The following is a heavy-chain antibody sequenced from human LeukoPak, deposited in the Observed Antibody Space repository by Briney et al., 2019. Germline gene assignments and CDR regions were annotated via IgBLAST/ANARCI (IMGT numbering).Heavy chain of an antibody. CDR1: GFTFSSYG. CDR3: ALIAVAEGFDY. D-gene: IGHD6-19*01. CDR2: TSYDGSNK. J-gene: IGHJ4*02. V-gene: IGHV3-30*03. Sequence: PGGSLRLSCAASGFTFSSYGMHWVRQAPGKGLEWVAVTSYDGSNKYYADSVKGRFTISRDNSKNTLYLQMNSLRAEDTAVYYCALIAVAEGFDYWGQGTLVTVSS.